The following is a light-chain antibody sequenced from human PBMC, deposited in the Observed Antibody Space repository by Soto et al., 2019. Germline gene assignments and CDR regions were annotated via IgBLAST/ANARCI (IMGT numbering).Light chain of an antibody. Sequence: EIVLTQSPATLSLSPGERATLSCRASQSVGTYLAWYQQKPGQSPRLLMFDVSNRATGIPARFSGSGSGTDFTLTISSLEPEDFGVYYCQQRNVWPPVTFGQGTRLEIK. CDR3: QQRNVWPPVT. CDR1: QSVGTY. J-gene: IGKJ5*01. CDR2: DVS. V-gene: IGKV3-11*01.